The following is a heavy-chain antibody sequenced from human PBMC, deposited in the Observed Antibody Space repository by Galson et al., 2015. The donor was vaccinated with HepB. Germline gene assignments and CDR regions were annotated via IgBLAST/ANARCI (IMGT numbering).Heavy chain of an antibody. J-gene: IGHJ6*03. Sequence: SLRLSCAASGFTFSSYAMSWVRQAPGKGLEWVSAISGSGGSTYYADSVKGRFTISRDNSKNTLYLQMNSLRAEDTAVYYCAKDPRVYYYYYYMDVWGKGTTVTVSS. CDR1: GFTFSSYA. CDR3: AKDPRVYYYYYYMDV. V-gene: IGHV3-23*01. CDR2: ISGSGGST.